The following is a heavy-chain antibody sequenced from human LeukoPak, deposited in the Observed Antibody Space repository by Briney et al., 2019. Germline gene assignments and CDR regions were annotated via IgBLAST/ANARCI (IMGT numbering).Heavy chain of an antibody. CDR2: INHSGST. J-gene: IGHJ4*02. V-gene: IGHV4-34*01. CDR3: ARHVSSGWYRPFDY. CDR1: GGSFSGYY. D-gene: IGHD6-19*01. Sequence: PSETLSLTCAVYGGSFSGYYWSWIRQPPGKGLEWIGEINHSGSTNYNPSLKSRVTISVDTSKNQFSLKLSSVTAADTAVYYCARHVSSGWYRPFDYWGQGTLVTVSS.